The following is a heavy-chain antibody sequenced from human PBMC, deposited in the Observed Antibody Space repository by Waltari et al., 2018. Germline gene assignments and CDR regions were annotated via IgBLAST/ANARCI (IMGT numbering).Heavy chain of an antibody. V-gene: IGHV4-39*07. CDR1: GGSISSSSYY. D-gene: IGHD3-3*01. Sequence: QVQLQESGPGLVKPSETLSLTCSVSGGSISSSSYYWGWTRQSPGKGLEWIGSIYYSGSTYYNTSLKSRVTISVDTSKNQFSLKLKSVTAADTAVYCGASGTRGEYFDFWSSYYGAFDIWGQGTMVTVSS. CDR2: IYYSGST. J-gene: IGHJ3*02. CDR3: ASGTRGEYFDFWSSYYGAFDI.